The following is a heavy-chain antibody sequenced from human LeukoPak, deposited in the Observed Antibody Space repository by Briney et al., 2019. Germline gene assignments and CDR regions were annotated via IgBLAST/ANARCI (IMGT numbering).Heavy chain of an antibody. CDR1: GYSFTSYW. V-gene: IGHV5-51*01. J-gene: IGHJ6*02. Sequence: ASVKVSCKGSGYSFTSYWIGWVRQMPGKGLEWMGIIYPGDSDTRYSPSFQGQVTISADKSISTAYLQWSSLKASDTAMYYCARHSSGYYRNYYYYGMDVWGQGTTVTVSS. CDR3: ARHSSGYYRNYYYYGMDV. D-gene: IGHD3-22*01. CDR2: IYPGDSDT.